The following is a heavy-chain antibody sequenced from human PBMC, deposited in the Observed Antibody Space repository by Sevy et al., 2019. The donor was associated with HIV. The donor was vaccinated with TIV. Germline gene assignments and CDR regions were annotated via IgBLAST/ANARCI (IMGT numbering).Heavy chain of an antibody. Sequence: SETLSLTCTVSGGSISSGAYYWSWIRQHPGTGLECIGYIYYTGSTYHNPSLRSRFTMSVDTSKNQFSLGLSSVTAADTAVYYCARNKSRREGEYWFDPWGQGTLVTVSS. D-gene: IGHD1-26*01. CDR3: ARNKSRREGEYWFDP. J-gene: IGHJ5*02. CDR1: GGSISSGAYY. V-gene: IGHV4-31*03. CDR2: IYYTGST.